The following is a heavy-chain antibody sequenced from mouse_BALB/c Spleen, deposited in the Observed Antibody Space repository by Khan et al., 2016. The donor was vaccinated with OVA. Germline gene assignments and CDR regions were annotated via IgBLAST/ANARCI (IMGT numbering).Heavy chain of an antibody. CDR1: GFTFSTYG. J-gene: IGHJ3*01. CDR2: VSTGGHYT. Sequence: EVELVESGGDIVKPGGSLKLFCAASGFTFSTYGMSWVRQTPDKRLEWVATVSTGGHYTYYTDTVKGRFTISRDNAKNTLYLQMSSLGSEDTAIFYCARLAYYYDSEGFAYWGQGTLVTVSA. CDR3: ARLAYYYDSEGFAY. V-gene: IGHV5-6*01. D-gene: IGHD1-1*01.